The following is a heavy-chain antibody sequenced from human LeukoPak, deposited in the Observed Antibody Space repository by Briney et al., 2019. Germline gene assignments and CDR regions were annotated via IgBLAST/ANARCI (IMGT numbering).Heavy chain of an antibody. V-gene: IGHV3-23*01. J-gene: IGHJ6*02. D-gene: IGHD6-19*01. CDR1: GFTFSSYA. CDR3: ASIAVAGTGVGYYYYGMDV. CDR2: ISGSGGST. Sequence: GGSLRLSCAASGFTFSSYAMSWVRQAPGKGLEWVSAISGSGGSTYYADSVTGRFTISRDNSKNTLYLQMNSLRAEDTAVYYCASIAVAGTGVGYYYYGMDVWGQGTTVTVSS.